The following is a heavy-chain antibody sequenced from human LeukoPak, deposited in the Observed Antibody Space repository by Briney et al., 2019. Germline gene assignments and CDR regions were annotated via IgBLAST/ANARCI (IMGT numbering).Heavy chain of an antibody. V-gene: IGHV3-30-3*01. J-gene: IGHJ4*02. Sequence: GRSLRLSCAASGFTFNDYAMYWVRQAPGKGLEWVTLISYDGYDKSHADSVRGRFTISRDNSRNTLYLQMDSLRSEDTAVYYCARASYCSSITCYTAFDYWGQGTLVTVSS. CDR3: ARASYCSSITCYTAFDY. CDR2: ISYDGYDK. CDR1: GFTFNDYA. D-gene: IGHD2-2*02.